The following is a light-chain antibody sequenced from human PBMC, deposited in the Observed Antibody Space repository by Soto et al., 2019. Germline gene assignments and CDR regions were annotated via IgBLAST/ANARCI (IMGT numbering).Light chain of an antibody. CDR3: QHYGSALFT. V-gene: IGKV3-20*01. CDR2: GAS. Sequence: EIVLTQSPATLSLSPGERATISCRASQSFRSSYLAWYQQKPGQAPRLLIYGASSRATGIPDRFSGSGSGTDFTLTISSLEPEDFAAYYCQHYGSALFTFGPGTKVDVK. CDR1: QSFRSSY. J-gene: IGKJ3*01.